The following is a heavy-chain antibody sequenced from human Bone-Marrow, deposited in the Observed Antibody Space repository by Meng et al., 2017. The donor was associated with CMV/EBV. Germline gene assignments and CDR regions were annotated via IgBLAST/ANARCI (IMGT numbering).Heavy chain of an antibody. CDR1: GFTFSSYE. CDR2: ISSSGSTI. CDR3: ARDIRGYCSSTSCYWFEP. Sequence: GGSLRLSCAASGFTFSSYEMNWVRQAPGKGLEWVPYISSSGSTIYYADSVKGRFTISRDNAKNSLYLQMNSLRAEDTAVYYCARDIRGYCSSTSCYWFEPWGQGTRVHGAS. D-gene: IGHD2-2*01. J-gene: IGHJ5*02. V-gene: IGHV3-48*03.